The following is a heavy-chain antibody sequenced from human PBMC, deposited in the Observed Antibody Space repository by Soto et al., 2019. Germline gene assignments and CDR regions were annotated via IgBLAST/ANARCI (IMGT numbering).Heavy chain of an antibody. Sequence: QVQLRESGPGLVKSSETLSLTCTVTGASVRSGSYFWTWIRQPPGRGLEWIGNVLYSGASNYNPSPRSRVTLAVDTSEDQVSLTLTSVTAADTAVYYRVRLLRSRITGTTVYFYYGLDVWGQGATVTVSS. CDR2: VLYSGAS. D-gene: IGHD1-1*01. CDR1: GASVRSGSYF. V-gene: IGHV4-61*01. J-gene: IGHJ6*02. CDR3: VRLLRSRITGTTVYFYYGLDV.